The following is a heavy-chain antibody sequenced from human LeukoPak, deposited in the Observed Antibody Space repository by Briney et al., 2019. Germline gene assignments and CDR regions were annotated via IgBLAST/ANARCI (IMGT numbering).Heavy chain of an antibody. CDR3: ARGGVLVDTAMVLIY. CDR1: GGSISSYY. Sequence: SETLSLTCTVFGGSISSYYWSWIRQPPGKGLEWIGYIYYSGSTNYNPSLKSRVTISVDTSKNQFSLKLSSVTAADTAVYYCARGGVLVDTAMVLIYWGQGTLVTVSS. CDR2: IYYSGST. J-gene: IGHJ4*02. D-gene: IGHD5-18*01. V-gene: IGHV4-59*08.